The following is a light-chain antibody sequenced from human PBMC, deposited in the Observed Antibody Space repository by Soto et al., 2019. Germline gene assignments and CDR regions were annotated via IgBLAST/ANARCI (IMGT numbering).Light chain of an antibody. Sequence: QFVLTAPLSLCWAPGQWVTIACTHTSSNFRAAYDVHWYQQLPRTAPKLLIYRNTNRPSGVPDRFSGSKSGTSASLAITGLQAEDEADYYCQSCDSSLSGSGVFGTGTKVTVL. CDR1: SSNFRAAYD. J-gene: IGLJ1*01. CDR3: QSCDSSLSGSGV. CDR2: RNT. V-gene: IGLV1-40*01.